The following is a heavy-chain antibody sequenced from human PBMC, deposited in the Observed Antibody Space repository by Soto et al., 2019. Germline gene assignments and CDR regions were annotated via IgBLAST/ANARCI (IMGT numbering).Heavy chain of an antibody. CDR2: TYYRSKWYN. Sequence: SQTLSLTCAISGDSVSSNSAAWNWIRQSPSRGLEWLGRTYYRSKWYNDYVVSVKSRITINPDTSKNQFSLQLNSVTPEDTAVYYCARVFRYCSSTSCYFSYYYYYGMDVWGQGTTVTVSS. CDR3: ARVFRYCSSTSCYFSYYYYYGMDV. D-gene: IGHD2-2*01. J-gene: IGHJ6*02. V-gene: IGHV6-1*01. CDR1: GDSVSSNSAA.